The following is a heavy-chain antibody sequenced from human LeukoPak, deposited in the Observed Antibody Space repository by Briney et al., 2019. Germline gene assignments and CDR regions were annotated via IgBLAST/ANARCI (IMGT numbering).Heavy chain of an antibody. J-gene: IGHJ5*02. CDR2: IYYSGST. V-gene: IGHV4-59*02. CDR3: ARLRAVADWFDP. Sequence: PSETLSLTCTVSGGSVSSYYWSWIRQPPGKGLEWIGYIYYSGSTNYNPSLKSRVTISVDTSKNQCSLKLSSMTAADTAVYYCARLRAVADWFDPWGQGTLVTVSS. CDR1: GGSVSSYY. D-gene: IGHD6-19*01.